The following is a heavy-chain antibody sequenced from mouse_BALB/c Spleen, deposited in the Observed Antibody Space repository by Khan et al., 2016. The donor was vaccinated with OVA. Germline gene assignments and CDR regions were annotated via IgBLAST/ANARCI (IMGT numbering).Heavy chain of an antibody. CDR2: VNPNTGNT. Sequence: EVQLQQSGPDLVKPGASVKMSCKASGYSFTNYYVNWVKQSHGKSLECIGRVNPNTGNTNYNQKFKGKAILILDTSSSTAYMELRGLTSEDSAVYYCARGYDFFAYWGQGTLVTVSA. D-gene: IGHD2-14*01. J-gene: IGHJ3*01. V-gene: IGHV1-26*01. CDR1: GYSFTNYY. CDR3: ARGYDFFAY.